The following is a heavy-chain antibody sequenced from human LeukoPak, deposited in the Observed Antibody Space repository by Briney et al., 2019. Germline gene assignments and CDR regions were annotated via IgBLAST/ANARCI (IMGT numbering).Heavy chain of an antibody. CDR3: AKDHPFLGYCSSTSCYFGAFDY. CDR1: GFTFSSYG. Sequence: GGSLRLSCAASGFTFSSYGMHWVRQAPGKGLEWVAFIRYDGSNKYYADSVKGRFTNSRDNSKNTLYLQMNSLRAEDTAVYYCAKDHPFLGYCSSTSCYFGAFDYWGQGTLVTVSS. V-gene: IGHV3-30*02. J-gene: IGHJ4*02. CDR2: IRYDGSNK. D-gene: IGHD2-2*01.